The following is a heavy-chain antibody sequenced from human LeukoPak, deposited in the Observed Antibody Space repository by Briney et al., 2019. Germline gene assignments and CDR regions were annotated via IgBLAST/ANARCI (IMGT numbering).Heavy chain of an antibody. Sequence: PSGTLSLTCAVSGVSISSGYWWSWVRQSPGKGLEYIGEIHYSGTTNYSPSLKSRVTISLDKSKNQFSLNLNSVTAADTAVFYCARGSHDTIRGVLDIWGQGTMVTVSS. CDR3: ARGSHDTIRGVLDI. CDR1: GVSISSGYW. CDR2: IHYSGTT. V-gene: IGHV4-4*02. J-gene: IGHJ3*02. D-gene: IGHD3-10*01.